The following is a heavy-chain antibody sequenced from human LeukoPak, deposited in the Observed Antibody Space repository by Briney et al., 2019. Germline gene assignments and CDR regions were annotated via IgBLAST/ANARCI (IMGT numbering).Heavy chain of an antibody. Sequence: GRSLRLSCAASGFTISSYWMSWVRQAPGKGLEWVANIKQDGSGKYYVDSVKGRFTISRDNAKNSLYLQMNSLRAEDTAVYYCARDLYCSGGSCYSLYFDYWGQGTLVTVSS. CDR3: ARDLYCSGGSCYSLYFDY. CDR1: GFTISSYW. J-gene: IGHJ4*02. D-gene: IGHD2-15*01. V-gene: IGHV3-7*01. CDR2: IKQDGSGK.